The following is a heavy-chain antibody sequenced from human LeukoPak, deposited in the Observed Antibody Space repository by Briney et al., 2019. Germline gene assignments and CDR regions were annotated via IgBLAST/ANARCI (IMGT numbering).Heavy chain of an antibody. V-gene: IGHV4-4*07. Sequence: SETLSLTCTVSGGSISSYYWSWIWQPAGKGLEWIGRIFTAGSTNYNPSLKSRVTMSRDTSRNQLSLKLSSVTAADTAVYYCARERLGYCSTTSCYYMDVWGKGTTVTVSS. D-gene: IGHD2-2*01. CDR1: GGSISSYY. CDR2: IFTAGST. CDR3: ARERLGYCSTTSCYYMDV. J-gene: IGHJ6*03.